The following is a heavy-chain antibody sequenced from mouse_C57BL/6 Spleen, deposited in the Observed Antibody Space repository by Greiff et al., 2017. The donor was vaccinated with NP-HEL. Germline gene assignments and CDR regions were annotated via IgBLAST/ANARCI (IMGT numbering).Heavy chain of an antibody. V-gene: IGHV14-3*01. CDR1: GFNIKNTY. D-gene: IGHD1-1*01. CDR2: IDPANGNT. J-gene: IGHJ2*01. CDR3: AMDFYYGSRGGDY. Sequence: EVQLQQSVAELVRPGASVKLSCTASGFNIKNTYMHWVKQRPEQGLEWIGRIDPANGNTKYAPKFQGKATITADTSSNTAYLQLSSLTSEDTAIYYWAMDFYYGSRGGDYWGQGTTLTVSS.